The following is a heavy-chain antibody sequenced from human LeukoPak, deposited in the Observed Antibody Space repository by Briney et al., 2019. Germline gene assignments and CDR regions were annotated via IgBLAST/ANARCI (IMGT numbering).Heavy chain of an antibody. Sequence: SETLSLTCTVSGGSISSYYWSWIRQPAGKGLEWIGRIYTSGSTNYNPSLKSRVTMSVDTSKNQFSLKLSSMTAADTAVYYCARGLKILTGYYTLVTSYDAFDIWGQGTMVTVSS. D-gene: IGHD3-9*01. J-gene: IGHJ3*02. CDR1: GGSISSYY. V-gene: IGHV4-4*07. CDR2: IYTSGST. CDR3: ARGLKILTGYYTLVTSYDAFDI.